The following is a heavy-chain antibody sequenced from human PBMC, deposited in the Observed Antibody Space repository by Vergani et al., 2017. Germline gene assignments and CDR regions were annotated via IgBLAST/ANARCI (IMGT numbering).Heavy chain of an antibody. V-gene: IGHV5-51*01. Sequence: EVQLVQSGAEVKKPGESLKISCKGSGYSFTSYWIGWVRQMPGKGLEWMGIIYPGDSDTRYSPSFQGQVTISADKSISTAYLQWSSLKASDTAMYYCARHGLRRQLRKSWFDPWGQGTLVTVSS. CDR3: ARHGLRRQLRKSWFDP. J-gene: IGHJ5*02. CDR2: IYPGDSDT. CDR1: GYSFTSYW. D-gene: IGHD6-13*01.